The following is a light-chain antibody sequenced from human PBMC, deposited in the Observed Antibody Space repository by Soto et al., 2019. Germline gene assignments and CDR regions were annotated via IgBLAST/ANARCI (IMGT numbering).Light chain of an antibody. CDR1: SSDVGGHDY. CDR2: EVT. V-gene: IGLV2-14*03. J-gene: IGLJ3*02. Sequence: QSVLIQPASVSGSPGQSITISCTGTSSDVGGHDYVSWYQQHPGKAPKLIIFEVTYRPSGVSDRFSGSKSGNTASLTISRLQAEDEADYYCNSYTSSGALVFGGGTKLTVL. CDR3: NSYTSSGALV.